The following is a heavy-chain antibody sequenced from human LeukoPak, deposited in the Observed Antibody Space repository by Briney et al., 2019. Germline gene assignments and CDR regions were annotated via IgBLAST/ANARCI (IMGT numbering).Heavy chain of an antibody. V-gene: IGHV1-3*01. CDR1: GYTFTTYA. J-gene: IGHJ4*02. CDR3: ARFSTVTISFDS. D-gene: IGHD4-17*01. Sequence: ASVKVSCKASGYTFTTYAMHWVRQAPGQRLEWMGWINAGNGNTKYSQNFQGRVTITRGTSASTAYMELSSLRSEDTAVYYCARFSTVTISFDSWGQGTLVTVSS. CDR2: INAGNGNT.